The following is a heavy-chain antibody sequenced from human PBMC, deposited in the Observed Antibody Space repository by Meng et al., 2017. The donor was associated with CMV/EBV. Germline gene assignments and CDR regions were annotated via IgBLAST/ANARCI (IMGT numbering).Heavy chain of an antibody. Sequence: GESLKISCAASGFTFSSYWMSWVRQAPGKGLEWVAVISYDGSNKYYADSVKGRFTISRDNSKNTLYLQMNSLRAEDTAVYYCARGVVVPAAISVRVISVLGYYYYGMDVWGQGTTVTVSS. D-gene: IGHD2-2*01. CDR1: GFTFSSYW. CDR3: ARGVVVPAAISVRVISVLGYYYYGMDV. V-gene: IGHV3-30*03. CDR2: ISYDGSNK. J-gene: IGHJ6*02.